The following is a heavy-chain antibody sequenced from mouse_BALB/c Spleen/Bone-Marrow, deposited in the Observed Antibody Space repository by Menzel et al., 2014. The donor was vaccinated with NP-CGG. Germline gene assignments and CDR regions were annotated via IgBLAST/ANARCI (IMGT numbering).Heavy chain of an antibody. CDR1: GFTFSSYY. CDR2: INSNGGST. J-gene: IGHJ1*01. V-gene: IGHV5-6-2*01. CDR3: ARRTYSHWYFDV. D-gene: IGHD1-1*01. Sequence: EVKLMESGGGLVKLGGSLKLSCAASGFTFSSYYMSWVRQTPEKRLELVAAINSNGGSTYYPDTVKGRFTISRDNAKNTLYLQVSSLKSEDTALYYCARRTYSHWYFDVWGAGTTVTVSS.